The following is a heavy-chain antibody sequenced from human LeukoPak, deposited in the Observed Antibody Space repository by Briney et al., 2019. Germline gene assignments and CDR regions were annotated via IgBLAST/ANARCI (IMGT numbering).Heavy chain of an antibody. CDR3: ARGGGGGVWRYYIDY. D-gene: IGHD3-10*01. J-gene: IGHJ4*02. Sequence: SETLSLTCTVSGASINTYYWSWIRQSPGKELEWIGYMYHDGSTNYSPSLKSRVTISVYTSKNQFSLTVSSVTAADTAMYYCARGGGGGVWRYYIDYWGQGILVTVSS. V-gene: IGHV4-59*12. CDR2: MYHDGST. CDR1: GASINTYY.